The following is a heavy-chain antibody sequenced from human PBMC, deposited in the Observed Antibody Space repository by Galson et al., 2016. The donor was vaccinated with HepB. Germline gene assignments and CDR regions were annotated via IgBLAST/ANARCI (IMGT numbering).Heavy chain of an antibody. CDR2: ISSHNGNT. D-gene: IGHD1-26*01. CDR1: GDTSGRSG. Sequence: SVKVSCKDSGDTSGRSGVTWVRQAPGQGLEWMGWISSHNGNTNYAQRFHGRVTMTTDRSTRTAYMELRSLRSDDTAVYFCAAEVGGYLDYWGQGTLVTVSS. V-gene: IGHV1-18*04. CDR3: AAEVGGYLDY. J-gene: IGHJ4*02.